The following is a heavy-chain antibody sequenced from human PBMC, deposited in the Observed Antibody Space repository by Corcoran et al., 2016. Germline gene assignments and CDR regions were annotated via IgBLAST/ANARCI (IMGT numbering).Heavy chain of an antibody. CDR2: IKQDGSEK. D-gene: IGHD3-10*01. J-gene: IGHJ3*01. CDR1: GFTFSGYW. V-gene: IGHV3-7*01. Sequence: EKQLVESGGALVQPGKSLRLSCVASGFTFSGYWMTWVRLAPGKGLEWVANIKQDGSEKYHVDSVKGRFTISRDNAKNSLYLQMDDLRVEDTAVYDCTRGVILYGTFDVWGQGTMVTVSS. CDR3: TRGVILYGTFDV.